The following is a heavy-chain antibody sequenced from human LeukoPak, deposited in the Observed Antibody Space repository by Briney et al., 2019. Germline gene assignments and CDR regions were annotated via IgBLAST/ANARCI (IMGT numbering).Heavy chain of an antibody. D-gene: IGHD6-13*01. Sequence: ASVKVSCKASGYTFTSYDINWVRQATGQGLEWMGWMNPNSGNTGYAQKFQGRVTITRNASISTAYMELSSLRSEDTAVYYCARVGSSSWYHDFDYWGQGTLVTVSS. CDR2: MNPNSGNT. V-gene: IGHV1-8*03. J-gene: IGHJ4*02. CDR3: ARVGSSSWYHDFDY. CDR1: GYTFTSYD.